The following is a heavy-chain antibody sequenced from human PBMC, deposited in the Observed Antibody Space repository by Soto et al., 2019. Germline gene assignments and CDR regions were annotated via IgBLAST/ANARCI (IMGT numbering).Heavy chain of an antibody. J-gene: IGHJ6*03. D-gene: IGHD3-9*01. Sequence: QLQLQESGPGLVKPSETLSLTCTVSGGSISSSSYYWGWIRQPPGKGLVWIGSIYYSGSTYYNPSLKSRVIISVDTSKNQFSLKLSSVTAADTAVYYCASQPQGGYFYWLPPYYYYYMDVWGKGTTVTVSS. CDR3: ASQPQGGYFYWLPPYYYYYMDV. CDR2: IYYSGST. CDR1: GGSISSSSYY. V-gene: IGHV4-39*01.